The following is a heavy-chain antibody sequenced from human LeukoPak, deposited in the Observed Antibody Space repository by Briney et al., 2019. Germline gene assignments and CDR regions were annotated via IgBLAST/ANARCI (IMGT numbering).Heavy chain of an antibody. CDR2: IYYSGST. CDR1: GGSISSYY. CDR3: ARVGTYDFWSGTGPFDI. V-gene: IGHV4-59*01. D-gene: IGHD3-3*01. Sequence: PSETLSLTCTASGGSISSYYWSWIRQPPGKGLEWIGYIYYSGSTNYNPSLKSRVTISVDTSKNQFSLKLSSVTAADTAVYYCARVGTYDFWSGTGPFDIWGQGTMVTVSS. J-gene: IGHJ3*02.